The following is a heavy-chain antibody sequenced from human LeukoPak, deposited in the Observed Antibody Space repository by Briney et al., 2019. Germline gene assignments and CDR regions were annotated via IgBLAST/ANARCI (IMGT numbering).Heavy chain of an antibody. V-gene: IGHV1-69*01. CDR2: IIPIFGTA. J-gene: IGHJ3*02. D-gene: IGHD5-12*01. Sequence: SVKVSCKASGGTFSSYAISWVRQAPGQGLEWMGGIIPIFGTANYAQKFQGRVTITADESTSTAYMELGSLRSEDTAVYYCAREGYSGYDDDAFDIWGQGTMVTVSS. CDR3: AREGYSGYDDDAFDI. CDR1: GGTFSSYA.